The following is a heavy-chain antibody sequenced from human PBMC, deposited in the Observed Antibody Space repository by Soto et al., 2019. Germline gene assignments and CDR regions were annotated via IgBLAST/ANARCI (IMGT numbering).Heavy chain of an antibody. CDR2: ISGSGGST. D-gene: IGHD2-15*01. J-gene: IGHJ3*02. Sequence: HPGGSLRLSCAASGFTFSSYAMSWVRQAPGKGLEWVSAISGSGGSTYYADSVKGRFTISRDNSKNTLYLQMNSLRAEDTAVYYSAKDRRLFHAPPGAAIDTWSQGTMVTVSS. CDR3: AKDRRLFHAPPGAAIDT. CDR1: GFTFSSYA. V-gene: IGHV3-23*01.